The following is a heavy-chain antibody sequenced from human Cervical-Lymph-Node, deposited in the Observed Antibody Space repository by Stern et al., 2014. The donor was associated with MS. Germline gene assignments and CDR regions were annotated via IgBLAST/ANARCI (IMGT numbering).Heavy chain of an antibody. Sequence: VQLVESGGGVVQPGRSLRLSCAASGFTFSSYAMHWVRQAPGKGLEWVAVISYDGSNKYYADSVKGRFTISRDNSKNTLYLQMNSLRAEDTAVYYCARDWTTPYWGQGTLVTVSS. V-gene: IGHV3-30*04. CDR2: ISYDGSNK. CDR3: ARDWTTPY. CDR1: GFTFSSYA. J-gene: IGHJ4*02. D-gene: IGHD3/OR15-3a*01.